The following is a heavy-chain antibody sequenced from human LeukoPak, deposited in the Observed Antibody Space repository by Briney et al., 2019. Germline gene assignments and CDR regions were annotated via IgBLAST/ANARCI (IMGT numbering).Heavy chain of an antibody. Sequence: SGPTLVNPTQTLTPTCTFSGFSLSTSQMRVTWIRQPPGKALEWLARIDWDDDKFYSTSLRTRLTISKDTSKNQVVLTMTNMDPVDTATYYCARHGATPAGHYFDNWGQGTLVTVSS. CDR1: GFSLSTSQMR. J-gene: IGHJ4*02. CDR2: IDWDDDK. V-gene: IGHV2-70*04. D-gene: IGHD4-17*01. CDR3: ARHGATPAGHYFDN.